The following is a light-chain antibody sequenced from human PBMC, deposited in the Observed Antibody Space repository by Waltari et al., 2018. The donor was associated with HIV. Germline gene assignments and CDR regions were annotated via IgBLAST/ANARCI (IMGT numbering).Light chain of an antibody. CDR3: AAWDDSLNGRV. J-gene: IGLJ3*02. CDR1: SSNIGSNT. V-gene: IGLV1-44*01. Sequence: QSVLTQPPSASGTPGQRVTISCSGSSSNIGSNTVNWYQQPPGTAPKPLIYSNNQRPSGVPDRFSGSKSGTSASLAISGLQAEDEADYYWAAWDDSLNGRVFGGGTKLTVL. CDR2: SNN.